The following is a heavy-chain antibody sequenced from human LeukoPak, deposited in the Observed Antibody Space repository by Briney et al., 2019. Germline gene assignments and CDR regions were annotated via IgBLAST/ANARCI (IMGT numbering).Heavy chain of an antibody. J-gene: IGHJ4*02. CDR3: AAYHVSHSESGY. D-gene: IGHD1-14*01. CDR1: GLTFSNYG. CDR2: ISFDGSNK. Sequence: AGGSLRLSCVASGLTFSNYGMHWVRQAPGKGLEWVTEISFDGSNKHYVDSVKGRFTISRDNSKNTLYLQMNSLSAEDTAVYYCAAYHVSHSESGYWGQGTLVTVSS. V-gene: IGHV3-30*03.